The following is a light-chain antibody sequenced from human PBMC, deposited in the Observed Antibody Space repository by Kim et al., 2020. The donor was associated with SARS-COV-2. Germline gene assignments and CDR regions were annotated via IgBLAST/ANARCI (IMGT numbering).Light chain of an antibody. CDR3: SSYAGSSLYV. J-gene: IGLJ1*01. CDR1: SSDVGGNNY. Sequence: GQSVTISSTGTSSDVGGNNYVSWYQQHPGKAPKLMIYDVSKRPSGVPDRFSGSKSGNTASLTVSGLQAEDEADYYCSSYAGSSLYVFGTGTKVTVL. CDR2: DVS. V-gene: IGLV2-8*01.